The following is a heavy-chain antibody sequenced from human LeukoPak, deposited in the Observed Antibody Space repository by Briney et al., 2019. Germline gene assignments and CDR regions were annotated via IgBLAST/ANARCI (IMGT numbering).Heavy chain of an antibody. CDR1: GSSGTTNY. J-gene: IGHJ4*02. CDR3: ARVEVPGTYDY. D-gene: IGHD1-7*01. V-gene: IGHV3-64*01. CDR2: ITLDGIST. Sequence: GGSLRLSCAASGSSGTTNYMSWVRQAPGKGLEYVSAITLDGISTYYANSVKGRFTIPRDNSKNTLYLQIGSLRAEDMAVYYCARVEVPGTYDYWGQGTLVTVSS.